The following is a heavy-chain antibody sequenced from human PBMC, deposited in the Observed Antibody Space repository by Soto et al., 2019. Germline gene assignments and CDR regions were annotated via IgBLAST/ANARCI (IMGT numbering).Heavy chain of an antibody. CDR3: ARDTGALTYYYDSSGGYYGMDV. J-gene: IGHJ6*02. D-gene: IGHD3-22*01. V-gene: IGHV3-21*01. CDR1: GFTFSSYS. CDR2: ISSSSSYI. Sequence: EVQLVESGGGLVKPGGSLRLSCAASGFTFSSYSMNWVRQAPGKGLEWVSSISSSSSYIYYADSVKGRFTISRDNAKNXXYXQXXSLRAEDTAVYYCARDTGALTYYYDSSGGYYGMDVWGPGTTVTVSS.